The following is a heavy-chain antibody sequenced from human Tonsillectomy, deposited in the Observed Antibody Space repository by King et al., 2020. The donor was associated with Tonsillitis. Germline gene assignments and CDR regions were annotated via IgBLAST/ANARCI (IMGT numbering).Heavy chain of an antibody. CDR3: ASTGTYYYDSSGYYFDY. D-gene: IGHD3-22*01. CDR1: GGSISSYY. CDR2: IYYSGST. Sequence: VQLQESGPGLVKPSETLSLTCTVSGGSISSYYWSWIRQPPGKGLEWIGYIYYSGSTNYNPSLKSRVTISVDTSKNQFSLKLSSVTAADTAVYYCASTGTYYYDSSGYYFDYWGQGTLVTVSS. J-gene: IGHJ4*02. V-gene: IGHV4-59*08.